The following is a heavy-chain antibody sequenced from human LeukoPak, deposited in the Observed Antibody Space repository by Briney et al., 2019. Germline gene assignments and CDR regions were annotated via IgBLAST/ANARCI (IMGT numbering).Heavy chain of an antibody. CDR1: GYTFTSYG. CDR3: ARARCSSTSCYLVY. Sequence: VSVKVSCKASGYTFTSYGISWVRQAPGQGLEWMGWISAYNGNTNYAQKLQGRVTMTTDTSTSTAYMELRSLRSDDTAVYYCARARCSSTSCYLVYWGQGTLVTVSS. CDR2: ISAYNGNT. J-gene: IGHJ4*02. V-gene: IGHV1-18*01. D-gene: IGHD2-2*01.